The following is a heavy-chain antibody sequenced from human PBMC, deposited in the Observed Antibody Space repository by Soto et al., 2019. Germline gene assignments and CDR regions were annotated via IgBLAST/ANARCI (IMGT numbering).Heavy chain of an antibody. CDR3: ARDHYDFWSGPGGGMDV. Sequence: SETLSLTCTVSGGSISSYYWSWIRQPPGKGLEWIGYIYYSGSTNYNPSLKSRVTISVDTSKNQFSLKLSSVTAADTAVYYCARDHYDFWSGPGGGMDVWGQGTTVT. V-gene: IGHV4-59*01. CDR2: IYYSGST. J-gene: IGHJ6*02. CDR1: GGSISSYY. D-gene: IGHD3-3*01.